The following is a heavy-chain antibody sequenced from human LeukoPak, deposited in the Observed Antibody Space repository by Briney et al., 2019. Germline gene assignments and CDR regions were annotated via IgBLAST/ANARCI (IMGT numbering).Heavy chain of an antibody. V-gene: IGHV3-23*01. Sequence: GGSLRLSCAASGFTFSSYAMSWVRQAPGKGLEWVSGISASGASTDYADSVKGRFTVSRDNSKNTLYLQMNSLRAEDAAVYYCAKRGGFFWIGYAGDFGGRGPLVPVSS. J-gene: IGHJ4*02. D-gene: IGHD3-3*01. CDR3: AKRGGFFWIGYAGDF. CDR2: ISASGAST. CDR1: GFTFSSYA.